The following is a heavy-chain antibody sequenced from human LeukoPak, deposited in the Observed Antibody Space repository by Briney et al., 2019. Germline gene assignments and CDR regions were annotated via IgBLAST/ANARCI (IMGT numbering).Heavy chain of an antibody. CDR1: GGSISSDY. CDR2: IYDSDST. Sequence: ASETLSLTCTVSGGSISSDYWSWIRQSPGEGLEWIGYIYDSDSTNYNPSLKSRVTISRDTSRNHFSLKVSSVTVADTAMYYCARSYAGYQFDSWGQGILVTVSS. V-gene: IGHV4-59*01. CDR3: ARSYAGYQFDS. D-gene: IGHD3-9*01. J-gene: IGHJ4*02.